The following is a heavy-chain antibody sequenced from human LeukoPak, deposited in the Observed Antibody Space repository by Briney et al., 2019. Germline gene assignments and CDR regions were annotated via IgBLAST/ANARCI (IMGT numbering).Heavy chain of an antibody. V-gene: IGHV1-2*02. J-gene: IGHJ4*02. D-gene: IGHD4-17*01. CDR2: INPNSGGT. CDR1: GGTFSSYA. Sequence: ASVKVSCKASGGTFSSYAISWVRQAPGQGLEWMGWINPNSGGTNYAQKFQGRVTMTRDTSISTAYMELSRLRSDDTAVYYCARENYGDYVLDYWGQGTLVTVSS. CDR3: ARENYGDYVLDY.